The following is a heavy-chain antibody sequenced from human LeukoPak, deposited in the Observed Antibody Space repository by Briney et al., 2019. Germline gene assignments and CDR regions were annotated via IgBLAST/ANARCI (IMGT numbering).Heavy chain of an antibody. D-gene: IGHD3-10*01. CDR1: GFTFNNFA. CDR2: ISGNAGHT. J-gene: IGHJ4*02. Sequence: QPGGSLRLSCAASGFTFNNFAMSWVRQAPGKGLEWVSTISGNAGHTYYADSVKGRFTISRDNSENALSLQMNSLRAEDTAVYYCTRGDSFGSGTYFHYWGQGSLVTVSS. CDR3: TRGDSFGSGTYFHY. V-gene: IGHV3-23*01.